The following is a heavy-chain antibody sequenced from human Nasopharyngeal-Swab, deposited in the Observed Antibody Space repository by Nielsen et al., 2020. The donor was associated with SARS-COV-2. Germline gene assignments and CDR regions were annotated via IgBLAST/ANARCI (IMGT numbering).Heavy chain of an antibody. CDR3: ARSLLTRFTIFGVVGAFDI. Sequence: GGSLRLSCAASGFTFSDYYMSWIRQAPGKGLEWVSYISSSSSYTNYADSVKGRFTISRDNAKNSLYLQMNSLRAEDTAVYYCARSLLTRFTIFGVVGAFDIWGQGTMVTVSS. CDR1: GFTFSDYY. V-gene: IGHV3-11*06. CDR2: ISSSSSYT. D-gene: IGHD3-3*01. J-gene: IGHJ3*02.